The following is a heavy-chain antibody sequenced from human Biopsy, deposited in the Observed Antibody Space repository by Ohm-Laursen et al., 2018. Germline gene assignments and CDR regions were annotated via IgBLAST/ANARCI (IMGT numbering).Heavy chain of an antibody. V-gene: IGHV3-NL1*01. CDR1: GFIFKSYG. CDR3: VRGWGGYNFDS. J-gene: IGHJ4*01. D-gene: IGHD2-2*02. Sequence: SLRLSCAASGFIFKSYGMHWVRQAPGKGLEWVSHIDVLDYNTYYVDSVRGRFTISRDNSKEMVYLQINSLRADDTAVYYCVRGWGGYNFDSWGPGTLVTVSS. CDR2: IDVLDYNT.